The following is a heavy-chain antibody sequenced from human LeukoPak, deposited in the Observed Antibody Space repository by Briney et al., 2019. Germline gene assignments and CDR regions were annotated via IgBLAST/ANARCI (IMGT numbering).Heavy chain of an antibody. V-gene: IGHV3-7*01. CDR2: IKQDGSEK. CDR1: GFTFSSYW. Sequence: GGSLRLSCAASGFTFSSYWMSWVRQAPGKGLEWVANIKQDGSEKYYVDSVKGRFTISRDNAKNSLYLQMNSLRAEDTAVYYCARDRSPVTAIPDAFDIWGQGTMVTVSS. CDR3: ARDRSPVTAIPDAFDI. D-gene: IGHD2-21*02. J-gene: IGHJ3*02.